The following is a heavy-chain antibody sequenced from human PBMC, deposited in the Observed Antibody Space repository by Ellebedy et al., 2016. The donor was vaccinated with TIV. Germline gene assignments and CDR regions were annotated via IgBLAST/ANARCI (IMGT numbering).Heavy chain of an antibody. Sequence: MPSETLSLTCAVYGGSFSGYYWSWIRQPPGKGLEWIGEITHSVSTNYNPSLKNRVTISVDTSKNQFSLNLSSVTAADTAVYYCARGLARDYWGQGNLVTVSS. V-gene: IGHV4-34*01. CDR3: ARGLARDY. J-gene: IGHJ4*02. CDR2: ITHSVST. CDR1: GGSFSGYY.